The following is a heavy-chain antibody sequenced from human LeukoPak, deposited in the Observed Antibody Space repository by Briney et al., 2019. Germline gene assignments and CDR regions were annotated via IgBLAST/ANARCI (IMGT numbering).Heavy chain of an antibody. CDR1: GFTFSSYG. V-gene: IGHV3-30*03. Sequence: PGGSLRLSCAASGFTFSSYGMHWVRQAPGKGLEWVAVISYDGSNKYYADSVKGRFTISRDNSKNTLYLQMSSLRAEDTAVYYCASDRSWFDPWGQGTLVTVSS. CDR3: ASDRSWFDP. J-gene: IGHJ5*02. CDR2: ISYDGSNK.